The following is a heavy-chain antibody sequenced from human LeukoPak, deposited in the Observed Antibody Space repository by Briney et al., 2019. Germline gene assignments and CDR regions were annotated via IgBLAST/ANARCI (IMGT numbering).Heavy chain of an antibody. CDR3: ARGRRYYDSSGYTNYYYFDY. CDR1: GGSFSGYY. V-gene: IGHV4-34*01. CDR2: INHSGST. D-gene: IGHD3-22*01. Sequence: SETLSLTCAVYGGSFSGYYWSWIRQPPGKGLEWIGEINHSGSTNYNPSLKCRVTISVDTSKNQFSLKLSSVTAADTAVYYCARGRRYYDSSGYTNYYYFDYWGQGTLVTVSS. J-gene: IGHJ4*02.